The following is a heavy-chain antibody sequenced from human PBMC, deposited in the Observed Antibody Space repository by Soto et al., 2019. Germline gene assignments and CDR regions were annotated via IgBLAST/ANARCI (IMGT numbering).Heavy chain of an antibody. CDR2: ISYDGSNK. V-gene: IGHV3-30-3*01. CDR3: ARGGYSGYEGWFDP. Sequence: ESGGGVVQPGRSLRLSCAASGFTFSSYAMHWVRQAPGKGLEWVAVISYDGSNKYYADSVKGRFTISRDNSKNTLYLQMNSLRAEDTAVYYCARGGYSGYEGWFDPWGQGTLVTVSS. J-gene: IGHJ5*02. D-gene: IGHD5-12*01. CDR1: GFTFSSYA.